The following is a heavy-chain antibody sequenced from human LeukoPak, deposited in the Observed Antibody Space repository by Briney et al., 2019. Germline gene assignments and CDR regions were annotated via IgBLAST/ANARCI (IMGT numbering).Heavy chain of an antibody. Sequence: GGSLRLSCAASGFTFSSYAMSWVSQAPGKGLEWVSAISGRGGSTYYGDSVKGRFTISRDNSKTTLYLQMNSLRAEDTAVYYCAKARSGSYYLIYYFDYWGQGTLVTVSS. CDR3: AKARSGSYYLIYYFDY. CDR1: GFTFSSYA. D-gene: IGHD3-10*01. CDR2: ISGRGGST. J-gene: IGHJ4*02. V-gene: IGHV3-23*01.